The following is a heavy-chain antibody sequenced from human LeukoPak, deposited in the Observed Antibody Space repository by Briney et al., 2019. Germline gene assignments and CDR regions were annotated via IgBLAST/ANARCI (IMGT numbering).Heavy chain of an antibody. Sequence: GGSLRLSCAASGFTFSSYAMHWVRQAPGKGLEWVAAISYDGSNKYYADSVKGRFTISRDNSKNTLYLQMNSLRAEDTAVYYCARGLYNWNDGYYFDYWGQGTLVTVSS. CDR3: ARGLYNWNDGYYFDY. J-gene: IGHJ4*02. V-gene: IGHV3-30*04. CDR2: ISYDGSNK. CDR1: GFTFSSYA. D-gene: IGHD1-1*01.